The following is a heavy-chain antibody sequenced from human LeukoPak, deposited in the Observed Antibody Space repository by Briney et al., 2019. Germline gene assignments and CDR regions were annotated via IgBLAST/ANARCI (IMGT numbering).Heavy chain of an antibody. Sequence: SETLSLTCTVSGGSIISYYWSWIRQPAGKGLEWIGRIYTSGSTNYNPSLKSRVTMSVDTSKNQFSLKLSSVTAADTAVYYCASHMRGSGYNAAFDYWGQGTLVTVSS. CDR1: GGSIISYY. J-gene: IGHJ4*02. CDR2: IYTSGST. CDR3: ASHMRGSGYNAAFDY. D-gene: IGHD3-22*01. V-gene: IGHV4-4*07.